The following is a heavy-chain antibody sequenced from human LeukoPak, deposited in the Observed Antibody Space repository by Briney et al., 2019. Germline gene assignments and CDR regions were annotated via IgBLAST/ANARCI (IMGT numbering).Heavy chain of an antibody. CDR2: IYYSGST. CDR1: NGSISSDY. D-gene: IGHD3-10*01. V-gene: IGHV4-59*01. J-gene: IGHJ4*02. Sequence: SETLSLTCTVSNGSISSDYWTWIRQPPGKGLEWIGYIYYSGSTKYNPSLESRATISLDTSRNQFSLKLTSMSAADTAVYYCARLTTRPGGIRPLIMDFWGQGTLVTVSS. CDR3: ARLTTRPGGIRPLIMDF.